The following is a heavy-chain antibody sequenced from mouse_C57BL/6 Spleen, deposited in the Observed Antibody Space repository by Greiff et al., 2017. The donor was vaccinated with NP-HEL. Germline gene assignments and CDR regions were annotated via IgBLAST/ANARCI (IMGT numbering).Heavy chain of an antibody. J-gene: IGHJ1*03. CDR1: GFTFSDYY. D-gene: IGHD1-2*01. Sequence: EVKLMESEGGLVQPGGSMKLSCTASGFTFSDYYMAWVRQVPEKGLEWVANINHDGSSTYYLDSLKSRFIISRDNAKNILYLQMSSLKSEDTATYYCARAHYYFDVWGTGTTVTVSS. V-gene: IGHV5-16*01. CDR2: INHDGSST. CDR3: ARAHYYFDV.